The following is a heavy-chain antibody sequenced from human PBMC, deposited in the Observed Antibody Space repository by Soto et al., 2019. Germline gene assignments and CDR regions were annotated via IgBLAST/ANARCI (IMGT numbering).Heavy chain of an antibody. Sequence: QVQLVQSGAEVKKPGSSVKVSCKASGGTFNTYTISWVRQVPGQGLEWMGGIMPLYAKPTYAQPFLGRLTIAADEHTSTVYMELSSLRSEDTALYYCASLNNLSSGDGRIDVWGRGTAVSFSS. J-gene: IGHJ6*02. CDR1: GGTFNTYT. V-gene: IGHV1-69*01. CDR3: ASLNNLSSGDGRIDV. D-gene: IGHD3-9*01. CDR2: IMPLYAKP.